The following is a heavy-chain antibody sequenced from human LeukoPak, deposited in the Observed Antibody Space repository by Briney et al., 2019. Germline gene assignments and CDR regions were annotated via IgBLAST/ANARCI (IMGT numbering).Heavy chain of an antibody. CDR1: GYTFTGYY. Sequence: ASVKVSCKASGYTFTGYYMHWVRQAPGQGLEWMGWINPNSGGTNYAQKFQGRVTMTRDTSISTAYMELSRLRSDDTVVYYCARGPWYYYDSSGYSPDDAFDIWGQGTMVTVSS. D-gene: IGHD3-22*01. J-gene: IGHJ3*02. CDR3: ARGPWYYYDSSGYSPDDAFDI. CDR2: INPNSGGT. V-gene: IGHV1-2*02.